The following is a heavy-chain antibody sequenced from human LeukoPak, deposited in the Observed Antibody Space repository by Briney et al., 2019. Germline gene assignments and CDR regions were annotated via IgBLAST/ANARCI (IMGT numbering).Heavy chain of an antibody. J-gene: IGHJ4*02. Sequence: GGSLRLSCAASGFTFSSYAMSWVRQAPGKGLEWVSAISGSGGSTYYADSVKGRFTISGDNSKNTLYVQMSSLRADDTAVYYCAKGYYYGSGSYSTFDYWGQGTLVTVSS. CDR1: GFTFSSYA. V-gene: IGHV3-23*01. CDR3: AKGYYYGSGSYSTFDY. D-gene: IGHD3-10*01. CDR2: ISGSGGST.